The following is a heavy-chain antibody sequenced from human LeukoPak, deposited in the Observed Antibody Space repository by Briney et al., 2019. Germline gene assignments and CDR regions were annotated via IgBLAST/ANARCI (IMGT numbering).Heavy chain of an antibody. CDR3: AREYCSSTSCYYYGMDV. D-gene: IGHD2-2*01. CDR1: GYTFTGYY. CDR2: INPNSGGT. Sequence: ASVKVSCKASGYTFTGYYMHWVRPAPGQGLEWMGWINPNSGGTNYAQKFQGRVTMTRDTSISTAYMELSRLRSDDTAVYYCAREYCSSTSCYYYGMDVWGQGTTVTVSS. V-gene: IGHV1-2*02. J-gene: IGHJ6*02.